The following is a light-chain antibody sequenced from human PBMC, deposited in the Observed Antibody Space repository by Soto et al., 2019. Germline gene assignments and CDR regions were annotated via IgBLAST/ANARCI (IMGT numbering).Light chain of an antibody. J-gene: IGKJ1*01. Sequence: EIVMTQSPATLSVSPGERATLSCRASQNVSRNLAWYQQKPGQAPRLLIFAASTRATGIPARFSGSGSGTEFTPAISSLQSGDFAVYYCQQYINWLSWTFGQGTKVEIK. CDR1: QNVSRN. CDR3: QQYINWLSWT. V-gene: IGKV3D-15*01. CDR2: AAS.